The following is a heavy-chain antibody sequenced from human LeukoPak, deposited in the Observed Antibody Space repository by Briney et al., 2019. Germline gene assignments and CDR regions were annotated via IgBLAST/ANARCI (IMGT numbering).Heavy chain of an antibody. Sequence: PGGSLRLSCAASGFIFNTNYMSWVRQAPGKGLEWVSVIYSGGSTYYADSVKGRFTISRDNSKNTLYLQMNSLRAEDTAVYYCASSPFPGDYVPLGYWGQGTLVTVSS. CDR1: GFIFNTNY. J-gene: IGHJ4*02. CDR3: ASSPFPGDYVPLGY. CDR2: IYSGGST. V-gene: IGHV3-53*01. D-gene: IGHD4-17*01.